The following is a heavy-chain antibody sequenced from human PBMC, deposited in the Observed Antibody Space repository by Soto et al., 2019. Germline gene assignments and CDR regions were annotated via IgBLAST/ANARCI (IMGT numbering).Heavy chain of an antibody. CDR1: GDSVSSNSAA. CDR3: AREDYYGSGSNIYYSYGMDV. D-gene: IGHD3-10*01. Sequence: PSQTLSLTCAISGDSVSSNSAAWNWIRQSPSRGLEWLGRTYYRSKWYNDYAVSVKSRITINPDTSKNQFSLQLNSVTPEDTAVYYCAREDYYGSGSNIYYSYGMDVWGQGTTVTVSS. CDR2: TYYRSKWYN. V-gene: IGHV6-1*01. J-gene: IGHJ6*02.